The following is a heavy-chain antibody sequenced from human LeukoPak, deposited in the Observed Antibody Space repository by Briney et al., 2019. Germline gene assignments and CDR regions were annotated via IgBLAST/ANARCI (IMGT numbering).Heavy chain of an antibody. Sequence: SETLSLTCTVSGGSISSYYWSWFRQPPGRGLEWIGYIYYSGSTNYNPSLKSRVTISVDTSNNQFSLNLTPVTAADTAMYYCARGGWSLDYWGQGNLVTVSS. J-gene: IGHJ4*02. D-gene: IGHD6-19*01. CDR2: IYYSGST. CDR3: ARGGWSLDY. V-gene: IGHV4-59*01. CDR1: GGSISSYY.